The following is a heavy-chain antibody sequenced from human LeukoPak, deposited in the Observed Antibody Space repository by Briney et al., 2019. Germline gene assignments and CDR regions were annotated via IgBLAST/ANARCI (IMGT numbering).Heavy chain of an antibody. CDR2: MNPNSGNT. CDR1: GYTFTSYD. Sequence: ASVKVSCKASGYTFTSYDINWVRQATGQGLEWMGWMNPNSGNTGYAQKFQGRVTMTRNTSISTAYMELSSLRSEDTAVYDCASSGGMVRGVIVAGGMDVWGQGTTVTVSS. V-gene: IGHV1-8*01. CDR3: ASSGGMVRGVIVAGGMDV. J-gene: IGHJ6*02. D-gene: IGHD3-10*01.